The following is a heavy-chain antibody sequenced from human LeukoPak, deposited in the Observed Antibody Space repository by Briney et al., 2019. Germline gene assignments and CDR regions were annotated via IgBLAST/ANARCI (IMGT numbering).Heavy chain of an antibody. CDR2: ISSSGSTI. CDR3: ARDPHRERSAGDY. Sequence: PGGSLRLSCAASGFTFSDYYMSWIRQAPGKGPEWVSYISSSGSTIYYADSVKGRFTISRDNAKNSLYLQMNSLRAEDTAVYYCARDPHRERSAGDYWGQGTLVTVSS. J-gene: IGHJ4*02. CDR1: GFTFSDYY. V-gene: IGHV3-11*01. D-gene: IGHD1-26*01.